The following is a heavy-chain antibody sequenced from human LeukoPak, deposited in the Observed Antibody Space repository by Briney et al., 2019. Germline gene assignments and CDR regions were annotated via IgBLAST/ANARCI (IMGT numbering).Heavy chain of an antibody. V-gene: IGHV3-23*01. CDR2: ISGSGGST. CDR3: ANDPISAKSYYYYYYMDV. CDR1: GFTFSSYA. D-gene: IGHD2-21*01. Sequence: GGSLRLSCAASGFTFSSYAMSCVRQAPGKGREGVSAISGSGGSTYYADSVKGRFTISRDNSKNTLYLQMNSLRAEDTAVYYCANDPISAKSYYYYYYMDVWGKGTTVTVSS. J-gene: IGHJ6*03.